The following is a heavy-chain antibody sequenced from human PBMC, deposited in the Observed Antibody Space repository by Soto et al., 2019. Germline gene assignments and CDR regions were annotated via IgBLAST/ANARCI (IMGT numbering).Heavy chain of an antibody. J-gene: IGHJ6*02. V-gene: IGHV1-69*01. D-gene: IGHD5-12*01. Sequence: QVQLVQSGAEVKKPGSSVKVSCKASGGTFSSYAISWVRQAPGQGLEWMGGIIPIFGTANYAQKFQGRVTITADESTSTAYMELSSLRSEDTAVYYCASRGYSGYDYLIHYYYGMDVRCQGATVTVSS. CDR3: ASRGYSGYDYLIHYYYGMDV. CDR1: GGTFSSYA. CDR2: IIPIFGTA.